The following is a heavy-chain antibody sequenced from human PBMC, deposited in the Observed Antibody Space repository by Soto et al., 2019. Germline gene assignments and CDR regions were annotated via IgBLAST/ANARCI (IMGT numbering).Heavy chain of an antibody. CDR1: GYTFTGYY. D-gene: IGHD2-2*01. J-gene: IGHJ4*02. CDR2: INPNSGGT. V-gene: IGHV1-2*04. CDR3: ARDTPDCSSTSCYGFDY. Sequence: ASVKVSCKASGYTFTGYYMHWVRQAPGQGLEWMGWINPNSGGTNYAQKFQGWVPMTRDTSISTAYMELSRLRSDDTAVYYWARDTPDCSSTSCYGFDYWGQGTLVTVSS.